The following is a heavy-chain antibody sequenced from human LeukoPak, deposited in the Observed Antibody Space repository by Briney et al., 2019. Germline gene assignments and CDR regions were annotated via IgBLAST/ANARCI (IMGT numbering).Heavy chain of an antibody. J-gene: IGHJ3*01. CDR1: GFIFRNYW. D-gene: IGHD3-16*01. CDR3: ARDFLHLGG. CDR2: IKDDGSEK. V-gene: IGHV3-7*01. Sequence: GGSLRLSCAASGFIFRNYWMTWVRQTPGKGLEWVANIKDDGSEKDYVDSAKGRLTNSRDNAKNTLYLQMNNLRAEDTSVYYCARDFLHLGGWGQGTMVTVAS.